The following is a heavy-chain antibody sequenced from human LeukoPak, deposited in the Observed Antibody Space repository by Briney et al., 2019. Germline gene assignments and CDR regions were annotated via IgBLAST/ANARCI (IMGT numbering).Heavy chain of an antibody. V-gene: IGHV3-66*01. D-gene: IGHD2/OR15-2a*01. CDR1: GFTFSIFW. CDR3: ARDGNMSPAFDI. Sequence: GGSLRLSCAASGFTFSIFWMSWVRQAPGKGLEWVSVIYSGGSTYYADSVKGRSTISRDNSKNTLYLQMNSLRAEDTAVYYCARDGNMSPAFDIWGQGTMVTVSS. J-gene: IGHJ3*02. CDR2: IYSGGST.